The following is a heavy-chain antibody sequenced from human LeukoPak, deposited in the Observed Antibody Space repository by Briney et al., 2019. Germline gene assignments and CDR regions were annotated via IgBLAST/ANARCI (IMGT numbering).Heavy chain of an antibody. J-gene: IGHJ4*02. CDR2: INHVGST. CDR1: GGSFTDCF. Sequence: NASETLSLTCGVYGGSFTDCFWSWVRQHPGKRLEWIGEINHVGSTNYNPSLKSRVTLSVDKSTNQVSLNLTSVTVADTAVYYCARRLIIRGRFDDWGQGTLVTVSS. V-gene: IGHV4-34*01. CDR3: ARRLIIRGRFDD. D-gene: IGHD3-10*01.